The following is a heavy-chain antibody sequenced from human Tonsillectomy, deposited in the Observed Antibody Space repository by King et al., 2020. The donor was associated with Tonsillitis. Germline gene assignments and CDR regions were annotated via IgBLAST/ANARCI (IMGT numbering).Heavy chain of an antibody. Sequence: VQLQQWGAGLLKPSETLSLTCAVYGGSFSGYYWSWIRQPPGKGLEWIGEINHSGSTNYNPSLKSRVTISVDTSKNQFSLKLSSVTAADTAVYYCARGLPQLDYWGQGPWSPSPQ. J-gene: IGHJ4*02. CDR2: INHSGST. CDR1: GGSFSGYY. CDR3: ARGLPQLDY. D-gene: IGHD3-10*01. V-gene: IGHV4-34*01.